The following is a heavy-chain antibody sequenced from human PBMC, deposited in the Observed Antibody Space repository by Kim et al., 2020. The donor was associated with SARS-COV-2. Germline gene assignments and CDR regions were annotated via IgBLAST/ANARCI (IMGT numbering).Heavy chain of an antibody. J-gene: IGHJ4*02. CDR3: ARGPTAGYYDSSGYYYREWAFDY. CDR2: INPNSGGT. Sequence: ASVKVSCKASGYTFTGYYMHWVRQAPGQGLEWMGRINPNSGGTNYAQKFQGRVTMTRDTSISTAYMELSRLRSDDTAVYYCARGPTAGYYDSSGYYYREWAFDYWGQGTLVTVSS. CDR1: GYTFTGYY. D-gene: IGHD3-22*01. V-gene: IGHV1-2*06.